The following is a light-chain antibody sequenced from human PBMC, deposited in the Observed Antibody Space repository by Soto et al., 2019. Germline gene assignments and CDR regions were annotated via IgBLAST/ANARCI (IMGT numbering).Light chain of an antibody. CDR2: DAS. Sequence: KVRTQSPATMSLSPGERATLSFRPSQSVSSYLAWYQQKPGQAPRLLIYDASNRATGIPARFSGSGSGTDFTLTISSLEPEDFAVYYCQQRSNWPPLTFGGGTKVDIK. V-gene: IGKV3-11*01. CDR1: QSVSSY. J-gene: IGKJ4*01. CDR3: QQRSNWPPLT.